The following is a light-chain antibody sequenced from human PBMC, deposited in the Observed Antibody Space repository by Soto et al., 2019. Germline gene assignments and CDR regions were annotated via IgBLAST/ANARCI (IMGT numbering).Light chain of an antibody. J-gene: IGLJ1*01. Sequence: QSLLAHPPSVSGDLGQRVTIPYTGSRSNIGAGYDVLWYQHLPGTPPKLLIYGNVNRPSGVPDRFSASKSGTSASLAITGLQAEDEGDDFCQSYDSRLSGSLAVSGTATKVT. CDR1: RSNIGAGYD. V-gene: IGLV1-40*01. CDR3: QSYDSRLSGSLAV. CDR2: GNV.